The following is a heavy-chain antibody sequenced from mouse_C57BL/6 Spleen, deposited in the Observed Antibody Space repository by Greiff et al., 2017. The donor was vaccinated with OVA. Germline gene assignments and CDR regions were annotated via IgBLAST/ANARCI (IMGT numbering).Heavy chain of an antibody. CDR2: INPNNGGT. Sequence: VQLKESGPELVKPGASVKMSCKASGYTFTDYNMHWVKQSHGKSLEWIGYINPNNGGTSYNQKFKGKATLTVNKSSSTAYMELRSLTSEDSAVYYCARGNGYDVAMDYWGQGTSVTVSS. CDR3: ARGNGYDVAMDY. D-gene: IGHD2-2*01. V-gene: IGHV1-22*01. CDR1: GYTFTDYN. J-gene: IGHJ4*01.